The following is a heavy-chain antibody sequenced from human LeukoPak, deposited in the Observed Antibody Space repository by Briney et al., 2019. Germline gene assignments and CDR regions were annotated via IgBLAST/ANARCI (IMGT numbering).Heavy chain of an antibody. CDR3: ARDPRTTKNAFDI. V-gene: IGHV1-2*02. Sequence: ASVKVSCKASGYTFTGYYMHWMRQAPGQGFEWMGWINPNSGGTNYAQKFQGRVTMTRDTSISTAYMELSSLRSDDTAVYYCARDPRTTKNAFDIWGQGTLVTVSS. D-gene: IGHD4-11*01. CDR2: INPNSGGT. CDR1: GYTFTGYY. J-gene: IGHJ4*02.